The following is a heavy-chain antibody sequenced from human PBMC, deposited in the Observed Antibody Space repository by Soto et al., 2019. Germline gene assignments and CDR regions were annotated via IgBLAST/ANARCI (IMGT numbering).Heavy chain of an antibody. D-gene: IGHD3-10*02. J-gene: IGHJ6*02. Sequence: SETLSLTCTVSGGSFSPTYWAWIRQPPGKGLEWIGYIYYAGTTSYNPSLKSRVTITLDKSKSQFSLKLSSVTAADTAVYYCASVRGGYYYAMDVWGQGTMVTVSS. CDR3: ASVRGGYYYAMDV. CDR1: GGSFSPTY. CDR2: IYYAGTT. V-gene: IGHV4-59*12.